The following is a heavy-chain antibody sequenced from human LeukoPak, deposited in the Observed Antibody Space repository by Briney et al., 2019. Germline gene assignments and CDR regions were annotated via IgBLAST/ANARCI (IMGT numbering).Heavy chain of an antibody. CDR3: AHRHRVGIAAAAFDY. CDR1: GFSLSTSGVG. CDR2: IYWDDDK. V-gene: IGHV2-5*02. D-gene: IGHD6-13*01. Sequence: SGPTLVNPTQTLTLTCTFSGFSLSTSGVGVGWIRRPPGKALEWLALIYWDDDKRYSPSLKSRLTITKDTSKNQVVLTMTNMDPVDTATYYCAHRHRVGIAAAAFDYWGQGTLVTVSS. J-gene: IGHJ4*02.